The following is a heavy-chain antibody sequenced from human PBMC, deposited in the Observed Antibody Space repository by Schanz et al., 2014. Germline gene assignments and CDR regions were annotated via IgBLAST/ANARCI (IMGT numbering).Heavy chain of an antibody. V-gene: IGHV1-18*01. CDR3: NVGLAQGESYLDNGGTGRIENGSPDV. J-gene: IGHJ6*01. CDR1: GYKLNTYG. D-gene: IGHD3-16*01. Sequence: VKVSCKAFGYKLNTYGISWVRQAPGQGLEWMGWISAYNGNTNYAQKLQGRVTMTTDTSTSKAEMELRSLRYEEKVVKDCNVGLAQGESYLDNGGTGRIENGSPDV. CDR2: ISAYNGNT.